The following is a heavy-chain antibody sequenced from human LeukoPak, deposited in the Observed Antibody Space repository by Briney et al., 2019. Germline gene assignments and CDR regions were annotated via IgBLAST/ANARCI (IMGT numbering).Heavy chain of an antibody. CDR1: GYTFTGFY. J-gene: IGHJ3*02. CDR2: INPNSGGT. Sequence: ASVKVSCKASGYTFTGFYMHWVRQAPGHGLEWMGRINPNSGGTNYAQKFQGRITMTRDTSISTDYMELSRLRSDDTAVYYCASGGGSYGDIWGQGTMVTVSS. CDR3: ASGGGSYGDI. V-gene: IGHV1-2*06. D-gene: IGHD1-26*01.